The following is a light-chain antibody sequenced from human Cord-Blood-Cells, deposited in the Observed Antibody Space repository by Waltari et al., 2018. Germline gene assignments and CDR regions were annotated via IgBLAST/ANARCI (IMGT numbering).Light chain of an antibody. J-gene: IGLJ3*02. CDR1: SPNIGSNY. CDR2: RNN. V-gene: IGLV1-47*01. Sequence: QSVLTQPPSPSGTPGQTVTLSWSASSPNIGSNYVDWYQQRPGTAPKLLIYRNNQRPSGVPDRFSGSKSGTSASLAISGLRSEDEADYYCAAWDDSLSGWVFGGGTKLTVL. CDR3: AAWDDSLSGWV.